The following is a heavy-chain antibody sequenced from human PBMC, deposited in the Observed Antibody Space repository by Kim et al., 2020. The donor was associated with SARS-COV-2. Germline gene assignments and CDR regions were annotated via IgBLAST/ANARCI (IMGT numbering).Heavy chain of an antibody. D-gene: IGHD2-2*01. CDR1: RFTFSAYW. J-gene: IGHJ6*02. CDR2: IKQDGSEK. V-gene: IGHV3-7*03. Sequence: GGSLRLSCAASRFTFSAYWMTWVRQAPGKGLEWVANIKQDGSEKYYVDSVKGRFTISRDNAKNSLYLQMNSLRAEDTAVYYCARDGGDCSSTSCLYGMDVWGQGTTVTVSS. CDR3: ARDGGDCSSTSCLYGMDV.